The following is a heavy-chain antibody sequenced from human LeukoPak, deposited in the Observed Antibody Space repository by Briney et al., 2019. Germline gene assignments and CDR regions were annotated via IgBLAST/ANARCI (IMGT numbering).Heavy chain of an antibody. Sequence: GASLRLSCAASGFTFSSYAMSWVRQARGKGLEGVSAISGSGGSTYYADSVKGRFTISRDNSKNTLYLQMNSLRAEDTAVYYCAKLYSSGWYYFDYWGQGTLVTVPS. D-gene: IGHD6-19*01. V-gene: IGHV3-23*01. CDR1: GFTFSSYA. J-gene: IGHJ4*02. CDR3: AKLYSSGWYYFDY. CDR2: ISGSGGST.